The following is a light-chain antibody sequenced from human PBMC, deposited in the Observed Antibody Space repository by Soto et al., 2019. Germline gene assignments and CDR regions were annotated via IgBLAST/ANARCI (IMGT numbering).Light chain of an antibody. CDR3: AAWDDSMNGLYV. CDR2: SNN. J-gene: IGLJ1*01. CDR1: SSNIGSNT. V-gene: IGLV1-44*01. Sequence: QSVLTQPPSASGTPGQRVTISCSGSSSNIGSNTVNWYQQLPGTAPKLLIYSNNQRPSGVPDRFSGSKSGTSASLAISGLQSEDEADDDCAAWDDSMNGLYVFGTGTKLTVL.